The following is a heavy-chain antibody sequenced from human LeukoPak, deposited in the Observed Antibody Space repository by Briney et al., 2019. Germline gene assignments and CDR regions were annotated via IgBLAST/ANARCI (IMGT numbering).Heavy chain of an antibody. D-gene: IGHD6-13*01. CDR3: ARDRAAAGLNNWFDP. J-gene: IGHJ5*02. V-gene: IGHV1-69*13. CDR2: IVPIFGTA. Sequence: SVKVSCKASGGTFSSYSISWVRQAPGQGLEWMGGIVPIFGTADYAQKFQGRVTITADESTSTAYMELSSLRSEDTAVYYCARDRAAAGLNNWFDPWGQGTLVTVSS. CDR1: GGTFSSYS.